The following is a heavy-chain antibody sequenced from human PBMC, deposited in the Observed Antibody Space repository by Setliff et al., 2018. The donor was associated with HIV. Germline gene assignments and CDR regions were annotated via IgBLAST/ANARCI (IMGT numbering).Heavy chain of an antibody. V-gene: IGHV1-3*01. CDR1: GYAFFSYA. CDR3: AGGPDVRTGESEFDI. Sequence: RASVKVSCKTSGYAFFSYAVHWVRQAPGQSFEWMGWINAGTGDTQYSQKFHHRVTMTRDRSASTAYIELTGLTPADTALDFWAGGPDVRTGESEFDIWGQGTTVTVSS. CDR2: INAGTGDT. J-gene: IGHJ3*02.